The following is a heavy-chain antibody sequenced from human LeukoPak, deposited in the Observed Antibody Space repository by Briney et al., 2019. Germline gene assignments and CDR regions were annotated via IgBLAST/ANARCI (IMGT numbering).Heavy chain of an antibody. D-gene: IGHD4-4*01. CDR1: GGTFSSYA. V-gene: IGHV1-69*04. CDR2: IIPILGIA. J-gene: IGHJ4*02. Sequence: SVKVSCKASGGTFSSYAISWVRQAPGQGLEWMGRIIPILGIANYAQKFQGRVTITADKSTSTAYMELSSLRSEDTAVYYCARDPTVGFPDYWGQGTLVTVSS. CDR3: ARDPTVGFPDY.